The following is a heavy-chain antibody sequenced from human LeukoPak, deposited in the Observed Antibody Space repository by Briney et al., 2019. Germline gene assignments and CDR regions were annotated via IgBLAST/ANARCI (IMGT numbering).Heavy chain of an antibody. CDR3: AKDSNTMVRGVIGPFDY. CDR1: GFTFSSYG. Sequence: GGSLRLSCAASGFTFSSYGMHWVRQAPGKGLGWVAFIRYDGSNKYYADSVKGRFTISRDNSKNTLYLQMNRLRAEDTAVYYCAKDSNTMVRGVIGPFDYWGQGTLVTVSS. D-gene: IGHD3-10*01. CDR2: IRYDGSNK. J-gene: IGHJ4*02. V-gene: IGHV3-30*02.